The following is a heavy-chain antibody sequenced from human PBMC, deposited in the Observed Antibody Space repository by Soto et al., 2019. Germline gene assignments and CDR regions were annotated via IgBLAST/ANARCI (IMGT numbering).Heavy chain of an antibody. J-gene: IGHJ6*02. Sequence: GGSLRLSCAGSGCTFSSYAMSWVRQAPGKGLEWVAAISGSGGSKYYADSVKGRFTISRDNSKNTLYLQMNSLRAEDTAVYYCARGEFLTGPWYYGMDVWGQGTTVTVSS. CDR1: GCTFSSYA. V-gene: IGHV3-23*01. CDR2: ISGSGGSK. D-gene: IGHD7-27*01. CDR3: ARGEFLTGPWYYGMDV.